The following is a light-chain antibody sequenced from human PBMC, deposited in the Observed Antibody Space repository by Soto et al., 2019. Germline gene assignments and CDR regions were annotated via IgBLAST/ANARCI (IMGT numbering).Light chain of an antibody. CDR1: SSNIGNNY. Sequence: QSVLPQPPSVSAAPGQTVTISCSGSSSNIGNNYVSWYQHLPGTAPKLLIYDNNKRPSGIPDRFSGSKSGTSATLGITGLQAGDEADYYCGTWDSSLSAEVFGGGTKVTVL. CDR2: DNN. CDR3: GTWDSSLSAEV. J-gene: IGLJ2*01. V-gene: IGLV1-51*01.